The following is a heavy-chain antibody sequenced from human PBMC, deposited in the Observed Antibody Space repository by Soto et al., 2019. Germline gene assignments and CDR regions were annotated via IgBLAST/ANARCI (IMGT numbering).Heavy chain of an antibody. V-gene: IGHV2-5*02. J-gene: IGHJ5*02. CDR1: GFSLTTSGVG. CDR2: LYWDGDK. D-gene: IGHD6-19*01. Sequence: QITLKESGPTLVKPTQTLTLTCTFSGFSLTTSGVGVGWIRQPPGKALEWLALLYWDGDKRYSPSLKSRLTITKDTSKNQVVLTMTNMDPADTATYYCARGCYNSGWYNRIRWFDPWGQGTLVTVSS. CDR3: ARGCYNSGWYNRIRWFDP.